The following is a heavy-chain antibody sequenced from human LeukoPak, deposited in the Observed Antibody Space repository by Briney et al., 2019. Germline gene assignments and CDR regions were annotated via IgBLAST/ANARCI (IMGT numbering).Heavy chain of an antibody. CDR1: GFTFSSYW. CDR2: IKPDGSGK. Sequence: PGGSLRLSCAASGFTFSSYWVTWVRQAPGKGLEWVANIKPDGSGKYYVDSVKGRFTISRDNAKNSLYLQMNSLRAEDTAVYYCARQVGDRSGYYYPDYWGQGTLVTVSS. CDR3: ARQVGDRSGYYYPDY. J-gene: IGHJ4*02. D-gene: IGHD3-22*01. V-gene: IGHV3-7*01.